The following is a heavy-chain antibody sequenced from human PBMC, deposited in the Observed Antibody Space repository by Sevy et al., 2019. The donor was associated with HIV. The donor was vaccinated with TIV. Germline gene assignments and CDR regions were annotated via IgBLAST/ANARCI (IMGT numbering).Heavy chain of an antibody. V-gene: IGHV3-23*01. CDR3: TKDAGWPL. CDR1: GFLFGTHA. D-gene: IGHD3-9*01. Sequence: GGSLRLSCAASGFLFGTHAMSWVRQAPGKGLEWVSGITSSASTTYYADSVKGRFTISRDNSKNTLYLQMNNLRAEDTAVYDCTKDAGWPLWGQGTLVTVSS. CDR2: ITSSASTT. J-gene: IGHJ4*02.